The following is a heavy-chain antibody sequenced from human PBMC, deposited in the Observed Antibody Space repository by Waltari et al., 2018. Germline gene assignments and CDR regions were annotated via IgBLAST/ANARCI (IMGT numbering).Heavy chain of an antibody. J-gene: IGHJ4*02. D-gene: IGHD4-17*01. V-gene: IGHV3-48*03. Sequence: EVRLLESGGGLVQPGGSLRLSCAASGFTFSSYGMNWVRQAPGKGLEGVSYNSSSGSTIYYADSVKGRFTISRDNAKNSLYLQMNSLRAEDAAVYYCARGNDYGDYHFDYWGQGTLVTVSS. CDR1: GFTFSSYG. CDR2: NSSSGSTI. CDR3: ARGNDYGDYHFDY.